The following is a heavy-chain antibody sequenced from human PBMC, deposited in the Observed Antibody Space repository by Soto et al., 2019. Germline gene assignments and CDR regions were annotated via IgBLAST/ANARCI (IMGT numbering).Heavy chain of an antibody. Sequence: EVQLLESGGGLVQPGGSLRLSCAASGFTFSSYAMSWVRQAPGKGLEWVSAISGSGGSTYYADSVKGRFTISRDNSKNTLYLQMNSLRAEDTAVYYCANHPQITIFGVVIQGYYYYMDVWGKGTTVTVSS. V-gene: IGHV3-23*01. CDR2: ISGSGGST. D-gene: IGHD3-3*01. J-gene: IGHJ6*03. CDR3: ANHPQITIFGVVIQGYYYYMDV. CDR1: GFTFSSYA.